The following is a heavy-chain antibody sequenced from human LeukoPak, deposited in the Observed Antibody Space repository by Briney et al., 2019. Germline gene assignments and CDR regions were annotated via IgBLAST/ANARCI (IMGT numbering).Heavy chain of an antibody. D-gene: IGHD2-8*02. CDR3: ARSAYLVNTGFYYDY. Sequence: PGGSLRLSCVASGFTFSNYWMHWVRQVPGEGLVWVSRINPDGSSTNYADSVKGRFTISRDNAKNTLDLQMNSQRAEDTAVYYCARSAYLVNTGFYYDYWGQGTLVTVSS. CDR2: INPDGSST. J-gene: IGHJ4*02. CDR1: GFTFSNYW. V-gene: IGHV3-74*01.